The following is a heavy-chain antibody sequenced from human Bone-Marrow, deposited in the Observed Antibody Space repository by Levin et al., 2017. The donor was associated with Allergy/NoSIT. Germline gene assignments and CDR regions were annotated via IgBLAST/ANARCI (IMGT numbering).Heavy chain of an antibody. V-gene: IGHV3-9*01. CDR2: ISWNSGSI. Sequence: GGSLRLSCAASGFTFDDYAMHWVRQAPGKGLEWVSGISWNSGSIGYADSVKGRFTISRDNAKNSLYLQMNSLRAEDTALYYCAKGLDSSGYFVFFDAFDIWGQGTMVTVSS. CDR1: GFTFDDYA. D-gene: IGHD3-22*01. CDR3: AKGLDSSGYFVFFDAFDI. J-gene: IGHJ3*02.